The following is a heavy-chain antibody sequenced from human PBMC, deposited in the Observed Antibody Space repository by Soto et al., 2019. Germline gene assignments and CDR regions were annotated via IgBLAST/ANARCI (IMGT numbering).Heavy chain of an antibody. CDR3: AKDNGYCTNGVCYKNYFDY. V-gene: IGHV3-23*01. D-gene: IGHD2-8*01. CDR1: GFTFGSYA. CDR2: ISGSGGST. Sequence: GGSLRLSCAASGFTFGSYAMSWVRQAPGKGLEWVSAISGSGGSTYYADSVKGRFTISRDNSKNTLYLQMNSLRAEDTAVYYCAKDNGYCTNGVCYKNYFDYWGQGTLVTVSS. J-gene: IGHJ4*02.